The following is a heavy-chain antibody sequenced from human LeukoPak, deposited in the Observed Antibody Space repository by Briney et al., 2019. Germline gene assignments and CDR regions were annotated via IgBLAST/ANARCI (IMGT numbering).Heavy chain of an antibody. Sequence: GRSLRLSCAASGFTFSSYGMHWVRQAPGKGLEWVAVISYDGSNKYYADSVKGRFTISRDNSKNTLYLQMNSLRAEDTAVYYCAKDYGSGPYYYGMDVWGKGTTVTVFS. D-gene: IGHD3-10*01. CDR3: AKDYGSGPYYYGMDV. CDR1: GFTFSSYG. V-gene: IGHV3-30*18. J-gene: IGHJ6*04. CDR2: ISYDGSNK.